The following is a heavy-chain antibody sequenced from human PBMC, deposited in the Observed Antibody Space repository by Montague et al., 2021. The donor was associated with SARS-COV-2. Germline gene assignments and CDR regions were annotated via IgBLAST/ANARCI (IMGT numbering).Heavy chain of an antibody. J-gene: IGHJ4*02. V-gene: IGHV4-59*13. Sequence: SETLSLTCTVSSGSISPYYWNWIRQPPGKGLEWIGYIYYTGGTKYNPSPKSRVSMSVDTSKNQFSLRLTSVGAADTAVYYCARIAMAATFDSWGQGALVTVSS. CDR2: IYYTGGT. CDR1: SGSISPYY. D-gene: IGHD6-19*01. CDR3: ARIAMAATFDS.